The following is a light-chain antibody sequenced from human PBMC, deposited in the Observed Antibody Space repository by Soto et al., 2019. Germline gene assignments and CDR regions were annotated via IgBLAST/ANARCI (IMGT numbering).Light chain of an antibody. J-gene: IGLJ1*01. CDR2: EIN. V-gene: IGLV2-8*01. CDR1: SSDVGGYNC. Sequence: QSVLTQPPSASGSPGQSVTISCSGSSSDVGGYNCVSWYQQHPGKAPKLMIYEINKRPSGVPNRFSGSKSGTTASLTVSGLQAEDEADYYCSSFAGSNNFPYVFGTGTKVTVL. CDR3: SSFAGSNNFPYV.